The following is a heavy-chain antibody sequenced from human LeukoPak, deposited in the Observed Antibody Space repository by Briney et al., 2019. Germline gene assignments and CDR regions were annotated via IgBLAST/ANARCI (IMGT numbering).Heavy chain of an antibody. D-gene: IGHD4-23*01. CDR3: AKIFQSSTVVTPFDY. Sequence: PGGSLRPSCAASGFTFSSYGMHWVRQAPGKGLEWVAFIRYDGSNKYYADSVKGRFTISRDNSKNTLYLQMNSLRAEDTAVYYCAKIFQSSTVVTPFDYWGQGTLVTVSS. V-gene: IGHV3-30*02. CDR2: IRYDGSNK. CDR1: GFTFSSYG. J-gene: IGHJ4*02.